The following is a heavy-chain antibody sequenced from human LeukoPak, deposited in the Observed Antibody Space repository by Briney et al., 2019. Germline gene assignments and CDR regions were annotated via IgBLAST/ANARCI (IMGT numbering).Heavy chain of an antibody. CDR3: ARHQMGMPFDY. CDR1: GDSSISYW. Sequence: GESLQISCKGSGDSSISYWIGWVRQMPGGGLEWMGILYPGDSDTRYSPSFQGQVTISADKSISTAYLQWSSLKASDTAMYYCARHQMGMPFDYWGQGTLGTASS. V-gene: IGHV5-51*01. CDR2: LYPGDSDT. J-gene: IGHJ4*02. D-gene: IGHD5-24*01.